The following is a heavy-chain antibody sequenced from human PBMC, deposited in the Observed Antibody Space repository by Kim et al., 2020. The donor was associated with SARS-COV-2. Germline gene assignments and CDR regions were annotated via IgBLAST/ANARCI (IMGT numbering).Heavy chain of an antibody. CDR2: IWYVGNNK. V-gene: IGHV3-33*06. D-gene: IGHD3-10*02. CDR3: GKTGIMMIPGVFGEAYFYALDV. J-gene: IGHJ6*02. Sequence: GGSLRLSCAASGFSFSRHGMHWVRQAPGKGLEWVAVIWYVGNNKLYADSGKGRLPISRDNSKNMLYLDRNSLRGEDTAVYYCGKTGIMMIPGVFGEAYFYALDVWGQGTTVTVSS. CDR1: GFSFSRHG.